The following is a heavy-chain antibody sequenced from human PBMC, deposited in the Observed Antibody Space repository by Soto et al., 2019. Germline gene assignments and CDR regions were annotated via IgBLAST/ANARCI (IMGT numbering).Heavy chain of an antibody. Sequence: QVLLVESGGGVVQPGRSLRLSCSATDFSFRSYGMHWVRQAPGKGLAWVALISYDGSNTYYADSVKGRFTISRDNSKNMLFLQPTSLRTEDTGFYYCAKDCGVRGVTDYYYRYAMDAWGQGTTVSVSS. CDR2: ISYDGSNT. V-gene: IGHV3-30*18. CDR1: DFSFRSYG. J-gene: IGHJ6*02. CDR3: AKDCGVRGVTDYYYRYAMDA. D-gene: IGHD3-10*01.